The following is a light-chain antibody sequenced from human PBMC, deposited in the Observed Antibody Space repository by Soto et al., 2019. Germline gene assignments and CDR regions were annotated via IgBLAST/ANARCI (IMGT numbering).Light chain of an antibody. CDR3: QKYTTWPPET. CDR1: QSITRK. Sequence: EIVMTQSPATLSVFPGERATLSCRASQSITRKIAWYQQKPGQAPRIIIYATSTRATGVPARSSGSGSGTEFTLTITSLQSEYLPIYYCQKYTTWPPETFGQGTRVEIK. CDR2: ATS. J-gene: IGKJ1*01. V-gene: IGKV3-15*01.